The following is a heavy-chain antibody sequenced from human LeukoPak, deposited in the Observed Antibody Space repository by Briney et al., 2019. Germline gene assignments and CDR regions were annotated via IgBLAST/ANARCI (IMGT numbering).Heavy chain of an antibody. CDR2: NIPVLDSV. D-gene: IGHD3-16*01. Sequence: SVKVSCKVSGGTFSSNAISWIRQAPGQGLEWMGRNIPVLDSVNYAQKFQGRVSIIADTSASTAYTELTSLTSEDTALYFCAREGGGGNFRHWGQGTLVTVSS. J-gene: IGHJ1*01. CDR1: GGTFSSNA. CDR3: AREGGGGNFRH. V-gene: IGHV1-69*04.